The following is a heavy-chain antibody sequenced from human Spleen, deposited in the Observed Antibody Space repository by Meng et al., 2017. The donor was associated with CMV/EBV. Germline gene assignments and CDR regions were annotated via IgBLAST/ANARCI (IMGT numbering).Heavy chain of an antibody. Sequence: ASVKVSCKASGYTFTSYYMHWVRQAPGQGLEWMGIINPSGGSTSYAQKFQGRVTMTRDTSTSTVYMELRSLTSDDTAVYYCARDGYCGGGSCYSPEHEYYGMDVWGQGTTVTVSS. V-gene: IGHV1-46*01. J-gene: IGHJ6*02. CDR3: ARDGYCGGGSCYSPEHEYYGMDV. D-gene: IGHD2-15*01. CDR2: INPSGGST. CDR1: GYTFTSYY.